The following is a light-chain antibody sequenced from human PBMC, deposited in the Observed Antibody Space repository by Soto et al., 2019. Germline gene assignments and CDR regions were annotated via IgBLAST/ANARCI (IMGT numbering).Light chain of an antibody. V-gene: IGKV1-5*03. J-gene: IGKJ1*01. CDR3: QHYNSYSEA. CDR1: QTISSW. Sequence: DIQMTRSPSTLSGSVGDRVTITCRASQTISSWLAWYQQKTGKAPKILIYKASTLKSGVPSRLSGSGSGTEFTLTISRLQPDDFATYYCQHYNSYSEAXGQGTKVEIK. CDR2: KAS.